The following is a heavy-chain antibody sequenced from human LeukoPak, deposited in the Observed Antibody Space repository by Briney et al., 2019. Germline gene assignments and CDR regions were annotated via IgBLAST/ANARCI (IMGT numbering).Heavy chain of an antibody. V-gene: IGHV3-53*01. J-gene: IGHJ4*02. CDR1: GFTVSSNY. CDR3: ARGYYDILTGYDIYFDY. D-gene: IGHD3-9*01. Sequence: GGSLRLSCAASGFTVSSNYMSWVRQAPGKGLEWVSVIYTSGSAYYADSVKGRFTISRDNSKNTLYLQMNSLRAEDTAIYYCARGYYDILTGYDIYFDYWGQGTLVTVSS. CDR2: IYTSGSA.